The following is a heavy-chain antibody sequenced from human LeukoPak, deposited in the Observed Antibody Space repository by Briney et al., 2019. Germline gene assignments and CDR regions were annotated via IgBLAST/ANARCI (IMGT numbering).Heavy chain of an antibody. V-gene: IGHV1-2*02. CDR2: INPNSGGT. CDR3: AREAMFRAAAAPVSNDY. D-gene: IGHD6-13*01. Sequence: GASVKVSCKASGYTFTGYYMHWVRQAPGQGLEWMGWINPNSGGTNYAQKFQGRVTMTRDTSISTAYMELSRLRSDDTAVYYCAREAMFRAAAAPVSNDYWGQGTLVTVSS. CDR1: GYTFTGYY. J-gene: IGHJ4*02.